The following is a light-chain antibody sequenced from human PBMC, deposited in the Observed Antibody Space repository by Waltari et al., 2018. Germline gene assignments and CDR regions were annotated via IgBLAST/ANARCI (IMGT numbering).Light chain of an antibody. CDR2: GKN. J-gene: IGLJ2*01. V-gene: IGLV3-19*01. CDR3: NSRDSSGNLLEV. CDR1: SLRRNY. Sequence: SSELTQDPAVSVALGQTVRITCQGDSLRRNYASWYQQKPGQAPILVIYGKNNRPSGIPDRFSGSSSGNTASLTITGAQAEDEADYYCNSRDSSGNLLEVFGGGTKLTVL.